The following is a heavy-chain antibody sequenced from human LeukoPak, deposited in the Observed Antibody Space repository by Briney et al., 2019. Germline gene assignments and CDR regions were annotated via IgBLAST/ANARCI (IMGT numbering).Heavy chain of an antibody. V-gene: IGHV1-2*02. J-gene: IGHJ6*03. CDR2: NNPTSGGT. CDR1: GYTFTGYY. D-gene: IGHD2-21*02. Sequence: GASVKVSCKVSGYTFTGYYIHWVRQAPGQGLEWMGWNNPTSGGTNYAQKFQGRVTMTRDTSISTAYMELSRLRSDDTAVYSCARGVTARGFYYYMDIWGRGTTVTISS. CDR3: ARGVTARGFYYYMDI.